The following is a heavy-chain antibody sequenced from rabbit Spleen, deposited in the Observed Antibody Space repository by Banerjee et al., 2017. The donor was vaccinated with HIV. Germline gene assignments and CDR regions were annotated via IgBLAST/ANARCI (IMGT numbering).Heavy chain of an antibody. D-gene: IGHD1-1*01. Sequence: QSLVESGGDLVKPGASLTLTCTASGVSFSFSNYMCWVRQAPGKGLEWIGCVDVGSSGFTYFANWAKGRFTISKTSSTTVTLKMTSLTAADTATYFCARDTSSSFSSYGMDLWGPGTLVTVS. CDR1: GVSFSFSNY. CDR3: ARDTSSSFSSYGMDL. J-gene: IGHJ6*01. V-gene: IGHV1S40*01. CDR2: VDVGSSGFT.